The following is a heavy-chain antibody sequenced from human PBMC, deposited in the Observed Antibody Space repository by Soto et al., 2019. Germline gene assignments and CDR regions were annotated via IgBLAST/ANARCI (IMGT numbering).Heavy chain of an antibody. Sequence: EVQLVESGXXXVQXXXXXXLSCXXXXXXXXTKXXXXVRQAPGKGLAWVSVIYSGGSTFYADSVRGRFTISRDNSKNTVNLQMNSLRAEDTAVYYCAREPWAADYWGQGNLVTVSS. D-gene: IGHD3-16*01. CDR2: IYSGGST. CDR1: XXXXXTKX. J-gene: IGHJ4*02. CDR3: AREPWAADY. V-gene: IGHV3-66*01.